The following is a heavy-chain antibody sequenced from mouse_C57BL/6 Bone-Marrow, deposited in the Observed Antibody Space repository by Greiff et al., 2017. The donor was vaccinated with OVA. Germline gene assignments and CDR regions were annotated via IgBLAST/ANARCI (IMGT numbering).Heavy chain of an antibody. CDR3: ARGLYYDYEYFDY. Sequence: QVQLQQPGAELVMPGASVKLSCKASGYTFTSYWMHWVKQRPGQGLEWIGEIDPSDSYTNYNQKFKVKSTLTVDKSSSTAYMQLSSLTSEDSAVYYCARGLYYDYEYFDYWGQGTTLTVSS. D-gene: IGHD2-4*01. J-gene: IGHJ2*01. CDR1: GYTFTSYW. CDR2: IDPSDSYT. V-gene: IGHV1-69*01.